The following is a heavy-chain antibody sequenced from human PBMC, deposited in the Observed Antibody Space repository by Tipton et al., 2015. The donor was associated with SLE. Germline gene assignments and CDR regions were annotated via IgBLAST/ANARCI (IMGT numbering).Heavy chain of an antibody. CDR3: ARGGIYYDGGGLIDY. CDR2: VYDSGST. J-gene: IGHJ4*02. D-gene: IGHD3-22*01. V-gene: IGHV4-59*08. CDR1: GGSMIAYY. Sequence: TLSLTCTVSGGSMIAYYWSWIRQSPRKGLEWIGCVYDSGSTNYNPSLKSRVTLSINTSKNQFSLSLSSVTAADTALYYCARGGIYYDGGGLIDYWGPGTLVTVSS.